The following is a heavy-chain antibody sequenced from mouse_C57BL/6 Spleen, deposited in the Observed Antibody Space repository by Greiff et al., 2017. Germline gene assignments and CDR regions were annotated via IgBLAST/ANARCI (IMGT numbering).Heavy chain of an antibody. V-gene: IGHV1-54*01. CDR2: INPGSGGT. J-gene: IGHJ4*01. D-gene: IGHD1-1*01. CDR3: SGAWDYDSSYSAMDY. Sequence: VQLLQSGAELVRPGTSVKVSCTASGYAFTDYFIQWVKQRPGQGLEWIGVINPGSGGTNYNQEFQGKATLTADTSSSTAYMQLSSLTSEDSAVCFCSGAWDYDSSYSAMDYWGQGTSVTVSA. CDR1: GYAFTDYF.